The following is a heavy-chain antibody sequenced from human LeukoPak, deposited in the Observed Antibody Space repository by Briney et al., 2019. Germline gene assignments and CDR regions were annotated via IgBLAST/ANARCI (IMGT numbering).Heavy chain of an antibody. D-gene: IGHD6-19*01. J-gene: IGHJ4*02. CDR2: IWYDRSNK. CDR3: AKGLDSSGWYSDY. V-gene: IGHV3-33*06. CDR1: GFTFSSYG. Sequence: PGGSLRLSCAASGFTFSSYGMHWVRQAPGNGLEGVAVIWYDRSNKYYADSVKGRFTISRDNSKNTLYLQMNSLRAEDTAVYYCAKGLDSSGWYSDYWGQGTLVTVSS.